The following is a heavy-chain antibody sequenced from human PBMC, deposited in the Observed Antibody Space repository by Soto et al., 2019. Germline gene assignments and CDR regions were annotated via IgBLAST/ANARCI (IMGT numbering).Heavy chain of an antibody. V-gene: IGHV3-11*01. J-gene: IGHJ6*02. CDR3: ARVRYGERCMYV. CDR2: ISSSGSIT. Sequence: QMQLVESGGGLVKPGGSLRLSCAASGFTFSDYYMSWIRQAPGKGLEWVSHISSSGSITYYADSVKGRFTISRANDKRSLYLQMNSLRAEDTAVFYCARVRYGERCMYVWGQGTTVTVSS. CDR1: GFTFSDYY. D-gene: IGHD1-1*01.